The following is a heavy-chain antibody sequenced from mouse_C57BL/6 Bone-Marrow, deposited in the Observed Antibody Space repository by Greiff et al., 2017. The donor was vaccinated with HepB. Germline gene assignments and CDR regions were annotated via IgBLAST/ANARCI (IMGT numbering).Heavy chain of an antibody. V-gene: IGHV5-17*01. CDR3: ARPGWLLWYFDV. CDR1: GFTFSDYG. Sequence: EVMLVESGGGLVKPGGSLKLSCAASGFTFSDYGMHWVRQAPEKGLEWVVYISSGSSTIYYADTVKGRFTISRDNAKNTLFLQMTSLRSEDTAMYYCARPGWLLWYFDVWGTGTTVTVSS. D-gene: IGHD2-3*01. J-gene: IGHJ1*03. CDR2: ISSGSSTI.